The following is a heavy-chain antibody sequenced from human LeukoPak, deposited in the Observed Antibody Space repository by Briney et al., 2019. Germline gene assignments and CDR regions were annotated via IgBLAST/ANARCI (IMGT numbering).Heavy chain of an antibody. CDR1: GYTFSGDY. J-gene: IGHJ4*02. Sequence: ASVKVSCKASGYTFSGDYVHWVRQDPGQGLEWMGRINPSTGGTTYAQKFQGRVTMTRDTSVSTAYMELNRLTSDDTAVYFCARDRILYSGSFASWGQGTLVTVSS. CDR3: ARDRILYSGSFAS. V-gene: IGHV1-2*06. CDR2: INPSTGGT. D-gene: IGHD1-26*01.